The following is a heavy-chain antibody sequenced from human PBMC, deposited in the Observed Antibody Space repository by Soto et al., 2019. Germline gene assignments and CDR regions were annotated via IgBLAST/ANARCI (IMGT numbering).Heavy chain of an antibody. CDR3: AREGYSSSWSAWGAFDI. Sequence: SETLSLTCTVSGGSISSYYWSWIRQPPGKGLEWIGYIYYSGSTNYNPSLKSRVTISVDTSKNQFSLKLSSVTAADTAVYYCAREGYSSSWSAWGAFDIWGQGTMVTVSS. V-gene: IGHV4-59*01. J-gene: IGHJ3*02. CDR2: IYYSGST. D-gene: IGHD6-13*01. CDR1: GGSISSYY.